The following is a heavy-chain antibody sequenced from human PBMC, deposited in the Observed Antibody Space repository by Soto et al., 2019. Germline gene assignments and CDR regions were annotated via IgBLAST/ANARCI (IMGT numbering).Heavy chain of an antibody. J-gene: IGHJ5*02. CDR1: GFTLSRQW. V-gene: IGHV3-74*03. CDR2: INGDGSST. CDR3: AREIIAVNGRIRWFDP. Sequence: GGSMRLSCPASGFTLSRQWMHWVRQAAGKEPVWVSRINGDGSSTSYADSVEGRFIISRDNAMNTLYLQMNSLRPEDTAVYYCAREIIAVNGRIRWFDPWGQGTLVTVSS. D-gene: IGHD6-19*01.